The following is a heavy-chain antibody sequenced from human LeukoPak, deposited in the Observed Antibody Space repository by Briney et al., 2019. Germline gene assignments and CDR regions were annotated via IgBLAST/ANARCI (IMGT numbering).Heavy chain of an antibody. D-gene: IGHD3-10*01. CDR3: VRGGYYYGSGSYYYY. CDR2: SIPIFGTA. Sequence: SVKVSCKASGGTFSSYAISWVRQAPGQGLEGMGGSIPIFGTANYAHKLQGRVKITADKSTSTAYIELSSLRSEDTAVYYCVRGGYYYGSGSYYYYWGQGTLVTVSS. J-gene: IGHJ4*02. CDR1: GGTFSSYA. V-gene: IGHV1-69*06.